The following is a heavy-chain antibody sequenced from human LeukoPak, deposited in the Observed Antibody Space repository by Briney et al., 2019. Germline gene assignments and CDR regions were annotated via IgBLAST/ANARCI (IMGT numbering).Heavy chain of an antibody. CDR1: GFTFSTYG. Sequence: GGTLRLSCAASGFTFSTYGMSWVRQAPGKGLEWVSVITGSGGSTYYADSVKGRFTISRDNSKNTLYLQINSLRVEDTAVYYCARDQLGAVLYFDYWGQGTLVTVSS. CDR2: ITGSGGST. D-gene: IGHD1-1*01. V-gene: IGHV3-23*01. J-gene: IGHJ4*02. CDR3: ARDQLGAVLYFDY.